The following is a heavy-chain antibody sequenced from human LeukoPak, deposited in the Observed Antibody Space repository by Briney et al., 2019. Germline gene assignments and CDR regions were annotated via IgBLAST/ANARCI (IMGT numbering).Heavy chain of an antibody. CDR1: GYTFSSYA. J-gene: IGHJ4*02. Sequence: ASVKVSCKASGYTFSSYAMHWVRQAPGQRLEWMGWISAYNGNTNYAQKLQGRVTMTTDTSTSTAYMELRSLRSDDTAVYYCARAVGGSSWFSRDRGDGYNLGDYWGQGTLVTVSS. V-gene: IGHV1-18*01. CDR3: ARAVGGSSWFSRDRGDGYNLGDY. D-gene: IGHD5-24*01. CDR2: ISAYNGNT.